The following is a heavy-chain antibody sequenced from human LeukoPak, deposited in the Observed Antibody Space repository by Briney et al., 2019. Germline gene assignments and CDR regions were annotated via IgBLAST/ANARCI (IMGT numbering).Heavy chain of an antibody. CDR2: ISSSSSTI. V-gene: IGHV3-48*01. J-gene: IGHJ6*03. CDR3: AKAGNLGGSNYLYYYYYMDV. CDR1: GFTFSSYE. D-gene: IGHD1-26*01. Sequence: GGSLRLSCAASGFTFSSYEMNWVRQAPGKGLEWVSYISSSSSTIYYADSVKGRFTISRDNAKNSLYLQMNSLRAEDTAVYYCAKAGNLGGSNYLYYYYYMDVWGKGTTVTISS.